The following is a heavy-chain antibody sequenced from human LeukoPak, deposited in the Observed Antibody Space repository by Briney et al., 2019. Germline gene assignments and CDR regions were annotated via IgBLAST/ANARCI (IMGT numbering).Heavy chain of an antibody. V-gene: IGHV3-30*04. CDR1: GFTFSSYA. J-gene: IGHJ4*02. CDR2: ISYDGSNK. CDR3: ARQTGSGLFILP. D-gene: IGHD3/OR15-3a*01. Sequence: GGSLRLSCAASGFTFSSYAMHWVRQAPGKGLEWVAVISYDGSNKYYADSVKGRFTISRDNSKSTLYLQMNSLRAEDTAVYYCARQTGSGLFILPGGQGTLVTVSS.